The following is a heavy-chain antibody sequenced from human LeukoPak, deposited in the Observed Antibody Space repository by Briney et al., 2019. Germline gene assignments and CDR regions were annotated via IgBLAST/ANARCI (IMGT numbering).Heavy chain of an antibody. J-gene: IGHJ4*02. Sequence: GGSLRLSCAVSGITLSNYGMSCVRQAPGKGLEWVAGLSGSGGGTNYADSVQGRFTISRDNPKNTLYLQMNSLRAEDTAVYFCAKRGVVIRVFLVGFHKEAYYFDSWGQGALVTVS. CDR1: GITLSNYG. V-gene: IGHV3-23*01. CDR3: AKRGVVIRVFLVGFHKEAYYFDS. D-gene: IGHD3-10*01. CDR2: LSGSGGGT.